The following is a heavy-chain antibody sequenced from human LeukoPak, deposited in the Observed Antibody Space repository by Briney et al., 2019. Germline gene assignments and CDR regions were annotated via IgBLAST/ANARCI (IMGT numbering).Heavy chain of an antibody. CDR1: GFTFSSYA. CDR3: AKVPYGSGTRGGFDY. Sequence: GGSLRLSCAASGFTFSSYAMSWVRQAPGKGLEWVSAISGSGGSTYYADSVKGRFTISRDNSKNTLYLHMNSLRAEDTAVYYCAKVPYGSGTRGGFDYWAQGTLVTVSS. J-gene: IGHJ4*02. D-gene: IGHD3-10*01. V-gene: IGHV3-23*01. CDR2: ISGSGGST.